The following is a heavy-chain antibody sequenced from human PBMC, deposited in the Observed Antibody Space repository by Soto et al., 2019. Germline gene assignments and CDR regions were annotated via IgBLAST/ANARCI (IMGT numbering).Heavy chain of an antibody. J-gene: IGHJ4*02. CDR1: GFTFSSYG. Sequence: GGSLRLSCAASGFTFSSYGMHWVRQAPGKGLEWVAVIWYDGSNKYYADSVKGRFTISRDNSKNTLYLQMNSLRAEDTAVYYCARDRAYCSSTSCYAEGSFDYWGQGTLVTVSS. D-gene: IGHD2-2*01. V-gene: IGHV3-33*01. CDR3: ARDRAYCSSTSCYAEGSFDY. CDR2: IWYDGSNK.